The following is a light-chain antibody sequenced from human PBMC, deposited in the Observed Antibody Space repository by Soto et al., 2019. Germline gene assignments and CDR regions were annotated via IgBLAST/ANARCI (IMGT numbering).Light chain of an antibody. Sequence: EIVMTQSPATLSVSPGERATHSCRASQSVSNNLAWYQQKPGQAPRLLIYHASTGATGIPARFSGSGSGTELTLTISSVQSEDFAVYYCQQYNEWPLTFGGGTKVEIK. J-gene: IGKJ4*01. V-gene: IGKV3-15*01. CDR1: QSVSNN. CDR3: QQYNEWPLT. CDR2: HAS.